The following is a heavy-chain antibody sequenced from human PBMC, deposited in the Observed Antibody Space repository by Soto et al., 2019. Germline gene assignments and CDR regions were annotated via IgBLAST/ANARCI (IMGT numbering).Heavy chain of an antibody. CDR1: AFTFSNYW. J-gene: IGHJ4*02. D-gene: IGHD5-12*01. CDR2: MNEDGSKK. V-gene: IGHV3-7*01. Sequence: GGSLRLSCAASAFTFSNYWMMWIRQAPGKGLEWVAHMNEDGSKKYYVDSVTGRFTISRDNAKNSLYLQLNSLRAEDTAVYYCARNRGYNQFDFWGQGTLVTVSS. CDR3: ARNRGYNQFDF.